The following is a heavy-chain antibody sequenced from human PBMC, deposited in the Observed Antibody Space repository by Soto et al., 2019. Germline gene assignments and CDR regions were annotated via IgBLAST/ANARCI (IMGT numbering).Heavy chain of an antibody. V-gene: IGHV3-23*01. CDR1: GFTFSSYA. J-gene: IGHJ6*02. Sequence: EVQLLESGGGLVQPGGSLRLSCAASGFTFSSYAMSWVRQAPGKGLEWVSATSGSGGSTYYADSVKGRFTLSRDNSKNTLYLQMNSLRAEDTAVYYCAKAAGRYYYYYGMDVWCQGTTVTVSS. CDR2: TSGSGGST. CDR3: AKAAGRYYYYYGMDV.